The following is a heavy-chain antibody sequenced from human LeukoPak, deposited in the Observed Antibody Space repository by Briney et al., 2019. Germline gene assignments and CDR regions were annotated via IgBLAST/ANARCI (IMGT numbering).Heavy chain of an antibody. J-gene: IGHJ3*02. CDR2: IIPIFGTA. CDR1: GGTFSSYA. CDR3: ARDSDGRYCSGGSCADAFDI. V-gene: IGHV1-69*05. D-gene: IGHD2-15*01. Sequence: SVRVSCKASGGTFSSYAISWVRQAPGQGLEWMGRIIPIFGTANYAQKFQGRVTITTDESTSTAYMELSSLRSEDTAVYYCARDSDGRYCSGGSCADAFDIWGQGTMVTVSS.